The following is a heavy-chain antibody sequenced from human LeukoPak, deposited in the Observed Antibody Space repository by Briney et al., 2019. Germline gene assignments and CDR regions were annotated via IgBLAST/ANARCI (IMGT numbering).Heavy chain of an antibody. Sequence: GGSLRLSCAASGFTFSNYGMHWVRQAPGKGLEWVAVISYDGSNTYYADSVKGRFTISRDNSKNTLYLQVYSLTAEDTAVYYCAKDPRLQSGRYFDWYLDYWGQGTLVTVSS. CDR2: ISYDGSNT. V-gene: IGHV3-30*18. CDR1: GFTFSNYG. D-gene: IGHD3-9*01. J-gene: IGHJ4*02. CDR3: AKDPRLQSGRYFDWYLDY.